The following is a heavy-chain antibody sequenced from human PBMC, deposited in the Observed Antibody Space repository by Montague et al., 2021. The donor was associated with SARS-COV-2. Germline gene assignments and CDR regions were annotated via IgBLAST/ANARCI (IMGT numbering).Heavy chain of an antibody. CDR2: IYYSGST. CDR3: ARSPTSYYYDSKAAPATPDAFDI. CDR1: GGSISSSSYY. J-gene: IGHJ3*02. V-gene: IGHV4-39*01. Sequence: SETLSLTCTVSGGSISSSSYYWGWIRQPPGKGLEWIGSIYYSGSTYYNPSLKSRVTISVDTTKNQFSLNLSSVTAADTAVYYCARSPTSYYYDSKAAPATPDAFDIWGQGTMVTVSS. D-gene: IGHD3-22*01.